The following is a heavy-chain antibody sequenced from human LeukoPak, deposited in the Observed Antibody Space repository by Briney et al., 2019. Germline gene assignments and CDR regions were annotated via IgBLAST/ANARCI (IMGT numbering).Heavy chain of an antibody. CDR3: ARDRVGDY. V-gene: IGHV3-9*01. CDR1: GFTFDDYA. CDR2: ISWNSGSI. Sequence: GRSLRLSCAASGFTFDDYAMHWVRQAPGKGLEWVSGISWNSGSIGYADSVKGRFTISRDNAKNSLYLQMNSLRAEDTAVYYCARDRVGDYWGQGTLVTVS. D-gene: IGHD3-3*01. J-gene: IGHJ4*02.